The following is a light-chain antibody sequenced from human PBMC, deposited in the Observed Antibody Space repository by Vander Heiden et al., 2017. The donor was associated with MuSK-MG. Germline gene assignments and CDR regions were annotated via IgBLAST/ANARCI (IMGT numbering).Light chain of an antibody. CDR3: QVWDSSSDHPGV. V-gene: IGLV3-21*02. J-gene: IGLJ1*01. Sequence: SDALTHPPSVSVAPGQTARFTGGGNNIGSKSVHWYQQKPGQAPGMVVYDDSDRRSGRPERFSGSNSGNTATLTISRVEAGDEDDYYCQVWDSSSDHPGVFGTGTKVTVL. CDR1: NIGSKS. CDR2: DDS.